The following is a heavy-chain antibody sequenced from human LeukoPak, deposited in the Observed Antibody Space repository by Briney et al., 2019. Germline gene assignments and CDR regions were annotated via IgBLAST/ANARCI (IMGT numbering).Heavy chain of an antibody. CDR2: INHSGST. V-gene: IGHV4-34*01. J-gene: IGHJ4*02. CDR1: GGSFSGYY. Sequence: SETLSLTCAVYGGSFSGYYWSWIRQPPGKGLEWTGEINHSGSTNYNPSLKSRVTISVDTSKNQFSLKLSSVTAADTAVYYCARTITMVRGVIQGFDYWGQGTLVTVSS. D-gene: IGHD3-10*01. CDR3: ARTITMVRGVIQGFDY.